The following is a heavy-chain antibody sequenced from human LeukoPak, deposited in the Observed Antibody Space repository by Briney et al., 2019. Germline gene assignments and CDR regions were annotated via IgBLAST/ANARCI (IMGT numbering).Heavy chain of an antibody. CDR1: GGSFTTHY. CDR2: ISYIGST. D-gene: IGHD3-10*01. V-gene: IGHV4-59*11. Sequence: SETLSLTCTVSGGSFTTHYWSWIRQPPGKGPEWIGYISYIGSTNYNPSLKSRVTISIDTSKNEVSLMLTSVTAADTAVYYCASDSISINAFDAWARGQWSPSLQ. CDR3: ASDSISINAFDA. J-gene: IGHJ3*01.